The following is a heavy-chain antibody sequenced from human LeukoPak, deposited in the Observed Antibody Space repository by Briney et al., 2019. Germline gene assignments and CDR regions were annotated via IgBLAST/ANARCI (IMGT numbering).Heavy chain of an antibody. CDR3: AKGARRITMIVVVITTPNYYGMDV. CDR2: ISYDGSNK. V-gene: IGHV3-30*18. J-gene: IGHJ6*02. D-gene: IGHD3-22*01. Sequence: GGSLRLSCAASGFTFSSSGMHWVRQAPGKGLEWVAVISYDGSNKYYADSVKGRFTISRDNSKNTLYLQMNSLRAEDTAVYYCAKGARRITMIVVVITTPNYYGMDVWGQGTTVTVSS. CDR1: GFTFSSSG.